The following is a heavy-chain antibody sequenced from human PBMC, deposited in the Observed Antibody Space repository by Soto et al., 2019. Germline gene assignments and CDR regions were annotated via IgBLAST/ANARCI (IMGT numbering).Heavy chain of an antibody. CDR3: VGDGDLHGGHDY. V-gene: IGHV4-59*08. J-gene: IGHJ4*02. CDR2: IYYNVNT. D-gene: IGHD3-10*01. CDR1: GGSISSYY. Sequence: SETLSLTCTVSGGSISSYYWSWIRQPPGKGLEWIGYIYYNVNTNYNPSLKSRVTISVDTSKNQFSLKLSSVTAAATAVYYCVGDGDLHGGHDYSAQGTLDIVSS.